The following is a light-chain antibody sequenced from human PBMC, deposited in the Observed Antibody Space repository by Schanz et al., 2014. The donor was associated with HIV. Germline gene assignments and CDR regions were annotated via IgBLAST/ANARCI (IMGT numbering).Light chain of an antibody. Sequence: QLVLTQPPSASGTPGQRVTISCSGSSSNIGSNTVNWYQQLPGTAPNLLIYSDDQRPSGVPDRFFGSKSGTSASLAISGLQSEDEADYYCAAWDVSLNGPMFGGGTKVTVL. V-gene: IGLV1-44*01. CDR2: SDD. CDR3: AAWDVSLNGPM. CDR1: SSNIGSNT. J-gene: IGLJ3*02.